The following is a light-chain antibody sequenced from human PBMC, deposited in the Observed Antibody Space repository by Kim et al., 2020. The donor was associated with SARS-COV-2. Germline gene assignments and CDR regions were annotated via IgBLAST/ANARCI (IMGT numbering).Light chain of an antibody. CDR2: WAS. V-gene: IGKV4-1*01. J-gene: IGKJ2*01. Sequence: IAVIQSPDTLAVSLGERATINCRSSQSLLDTSNNQIYLAWYQQKPGQPPKLLISWASIRESGVPDRISGSGSGTDFTLTISSVQAEDVALYYCQQYYSSPFAFGQGTKLEI. CDR3: QQYYSSPFA. CDR1: QSLLDTSNNQIY.